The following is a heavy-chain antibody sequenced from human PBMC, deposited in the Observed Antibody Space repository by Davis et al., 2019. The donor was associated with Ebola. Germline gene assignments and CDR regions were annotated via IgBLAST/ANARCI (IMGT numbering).Heavy chain of an antibody. V-gene: IGHV1-2*02. CDR2: INPNSGGS. D-gene: IGHD6-19*01. CDR1: GYTFTSYA. CDR3: ARGGTSGWSFDH. J-gene: IGHJ4*02. Sequence: ASVKVSCKASGYTFTSYAMHWVRQAPGQGLEWMGWINPNSGGSDYAQKFQGRVTMSRDTSITTAYMDLTRLRSDDTAIYYCARGGTSGWSFDHWGQGALVTVSS.